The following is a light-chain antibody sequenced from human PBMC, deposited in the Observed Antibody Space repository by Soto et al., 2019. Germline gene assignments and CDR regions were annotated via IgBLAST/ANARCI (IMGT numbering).Light chain of an antibody. J-gene: IGKJ1*01. V-gene: IGKV3-20*01. CDR3: QHYGISPPWT. CDR1: QSIISSY. Sequence: EIVLTQSPGTLSLSPGEIATHYFSASQSIISSYLAWYQQKPGQAPRLLIYGASTRATDVPDRFSGSGSGADFTLTISRLEPEDSAVYYCQHYGISPPWTFGQGTKVDIK. CDR2: GAS.